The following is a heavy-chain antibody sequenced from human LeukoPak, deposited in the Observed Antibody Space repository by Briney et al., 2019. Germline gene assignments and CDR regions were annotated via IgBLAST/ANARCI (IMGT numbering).Heavy chain of an antibody. V-gene: IGHV1-2*02. D-gene: IGHD2-2*01. CDR2: INPNSGGT. CDR1: GYTFTGYY. Sequence: ASVKVSCKASGYTFTGYYMHWVRQAPGQGLEWMGWINPNSGGTNYAQKFQGRVTMTRDTSISTAYMELSRLRSDDTAVYYCARAIGYCSSTSCSPIGYYYYGTDVWGQGTTVTVSS. J-gene: IGHJ6*02. CDR3: ARAIGYCSSTSCSPIGYYYYGTDV.